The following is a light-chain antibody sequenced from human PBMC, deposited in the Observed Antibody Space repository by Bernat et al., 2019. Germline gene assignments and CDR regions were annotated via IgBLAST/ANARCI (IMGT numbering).Light chain of an antibody. J-gene: IGLJ1*01. CDR2: EDN. CDR3: QSSDSSKHV. Sequence: NFILTQPHSVSESPGKTVTISCTRSSGSIASNYVQWYQQRPGSSPTTVIYEDNQRPSGVPDRFSGSIDSSSNSASLTISGLKTEDEADCYCQSSDSSKHVFGTGTKVTVL. V-gene: IGLV6-57*01. CDR1: SGSIASNY.